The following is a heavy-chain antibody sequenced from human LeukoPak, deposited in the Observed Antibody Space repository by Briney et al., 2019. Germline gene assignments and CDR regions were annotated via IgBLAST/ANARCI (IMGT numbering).Heavy chain of an antibody. D-gene: IGHD1-26*01. CDR2: ISAYNGNT. CDR3: ARAGGSYSLYDY. V-gene: IGHV1-18*01. J-gene: IGHJ4*02. Sequence: ASVKVSCKASGYTFTSYGISWVRQAPGQGLEWMGWISAYNGNTKYSQKFQGRVTITADESTSTAYMELSSLRSEDTAVYYCARAGGSYSLYDYWGQGTLVTVSS. CDR1: GYTFTSYG.